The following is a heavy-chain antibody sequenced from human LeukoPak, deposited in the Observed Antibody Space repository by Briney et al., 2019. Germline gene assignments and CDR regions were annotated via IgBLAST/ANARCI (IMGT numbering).Heavy chain of an antibody. J-gene: IGHJ6*02. CDR2: IYYSGST. CDR1: GGSISSGDYY. V-gene: IGHV4-30-4*01. CDR3: ARVGQLGGYGMDV. D-gene: IGHD5-18*01. Sequence: PSETLSLTCTVSGGSISSGDYYWSWLRQPPGKGLEWIGYIYYSGSTYYNPSLKSRVTISVDTSKNQFSLKLSSVTAADTAVYYCARVGQLGGYGMDVWGQGTTVTVSS.